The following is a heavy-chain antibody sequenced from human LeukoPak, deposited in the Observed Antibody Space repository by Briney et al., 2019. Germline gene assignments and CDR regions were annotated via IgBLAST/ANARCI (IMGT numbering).Heavy chain of an antibody. CDR3: ARGRYYYGSWYMDV. Sequence: PGGSLRLSCAASGFTFSSYAMSWVRQAPGKGLEWVSAISGSGGSTYYADSVKGRFTISRDNAKNSLYLQMNSLRAEDTAVYYCARGRYYYGSWYMDVWGQGTAVTVSS. CDR2: ISGSGGST. J-gene: IGHJ6*02. CDR1: GFTFSSYA. D-gene: IGHD3-10*01. V-gene: IGHV3-23*01.